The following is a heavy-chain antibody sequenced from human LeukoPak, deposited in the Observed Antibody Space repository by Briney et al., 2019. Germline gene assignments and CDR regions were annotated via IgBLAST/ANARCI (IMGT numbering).Heavy chain of an antibody. CDR1: GDSVSSKTAG. V-gene: IGHV6-1*01. CDR3: ARVPDDRSSWSHSTYRYYFYGMDV. CDR2: TYYRSQWFF. Sequence: SQTLSLTCAISGDSVSSKTAGWNWIRQSPSRGLEWLGRTYYRSQWFFDYAESVKSRITISPDTSKNLFSLHLDSVTPEDTALYYCARVPDDRSSWSHSTYRYYFYGMDVWGQGTSVTVSS. D-gene: IGHD6-13*01. J-gene: IGHJ6*02.